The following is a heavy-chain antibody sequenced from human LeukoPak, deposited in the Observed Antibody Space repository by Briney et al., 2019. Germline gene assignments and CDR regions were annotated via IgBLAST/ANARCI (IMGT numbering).Heavy chain of an antibody. V-gene: IGHV3-30*04. CDR2: ISYDGSNK. D-gene: IGHD3-10*01. CDR3: ARDGSQSFGEFAQIPLDYGMDV. Sequence: GGSLRLSCAASGFTFSSYAMHWVRQAPGKGLEWVAVISYDGSNKYYADSVKGRFTISRDNSKNTLYLQMNSLRAEDTAMYYCARDGSQSFGEFAQIPLDYGMDVWGQGTTVTVSS. CDR1: GFTFSSYA. J-gene: IGHJ6*02.